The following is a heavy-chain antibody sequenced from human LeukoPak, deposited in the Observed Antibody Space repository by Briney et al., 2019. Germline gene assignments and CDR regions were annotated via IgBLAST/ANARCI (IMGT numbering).Heavy chain of an antibody. CDR2: IYHSGST. CDR3: ARHYGP. Sequence: SETLSLTCTVSGGSIIGYYWNWIRQPPGKGLDWIGYIYHSGSTYYNPSLKSRVTISVDTSKNQFSLKLNSVTAADTAVYYCARHYGPWGQGTLVTVSS. CDR1: GGSIIGYY. J-gene: IGHJ5*02. V-gene: IGHV4-59*08. D-gene: IGHD3-10*01.